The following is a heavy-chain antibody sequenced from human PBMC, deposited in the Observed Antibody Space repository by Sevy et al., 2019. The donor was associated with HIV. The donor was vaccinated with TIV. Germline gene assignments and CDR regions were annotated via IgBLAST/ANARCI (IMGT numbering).Heavy chain of an antibody. V-gene: IGHV3-33*01. J-gene: IGHJ6*02. D-gene: IGHD4-17*01. CDR2: IWYDGSNK. Sequence: GGSLRLSCAASGFTFSSYGMHWVRQAPGKGLEWVAVIWYDGSNKYYADSVKGRLTIARDNSKNTLYLQMNSLRAEDTAVYYCARDAVPRAGLDYGMDVWGQGTTVTVSS. CDR1: GFTFSSYG. CDR3: ARDAVPRAGLDYGMDV.